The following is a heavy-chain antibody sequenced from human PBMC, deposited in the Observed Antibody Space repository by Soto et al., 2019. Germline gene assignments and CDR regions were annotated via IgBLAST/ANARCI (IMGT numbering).Heavy chain of an antibody. CDR2: IYTSTT. D-gene: IGHD3-9*01. Sequence: EVQLVESGGGLVQPGGSLRLSCAASGFNVSANYMSWVRQAPGKGLEWVSVIYTSTTYYVDSVKGRFTIYRDTSKNTLYLQMNSLRAEDTAIYYCARGVVTIYATPLDCWGQGTLVTVSS. CDR1: GFNVSANY. CDR3: ARGVVTIYATPLDC. J-gene: IGHJ4*02. V-gene: IGHV3-66*01.